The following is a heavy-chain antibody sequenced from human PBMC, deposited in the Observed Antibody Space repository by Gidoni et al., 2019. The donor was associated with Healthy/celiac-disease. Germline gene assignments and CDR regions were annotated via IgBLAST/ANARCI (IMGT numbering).Heavy chain of an antibody. CDR2: ISAYNGNT. Sequence: QVQLVQSGAEVKKPGASVKVSCKASGYTFTSYGISWVRQAPGQGLEWMGWISAYNGNTNYAQKLQGRVTMTTDTSTSTAYMELRSLRSDDTAVYYCARDPVPTYYDSSGFGAFDIWGQGTMVTVSS. J-gene: IGHJ3*02. D-gene: IGHD3-22*01. V-gene: IGHV1-18*04. CDR3: ARDPVPTYYDSSGFGAFDI. CDR1: GYTFTSYG.